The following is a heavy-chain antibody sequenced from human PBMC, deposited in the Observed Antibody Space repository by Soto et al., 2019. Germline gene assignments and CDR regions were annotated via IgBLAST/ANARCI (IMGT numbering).Heavy chain of an antibody. V-gene: IGHV1-24*01. CDR3: ATVGTDIVVVPAAIACFACLAI. CDR1: GYTLTELS. J-gene: IGHJ3*02. Sequence: ASVKVSCKVSGYTLTELSMHWVRQAPGKGLEWMGGFDPEDGETIYAQKFQGRVTMTEDTSTDTAYMELSSLRSEDTAVYYCATVGTDIVVVPAAIACFACLAIWGQ. D-gene: IGHD2-2*02. CDR2: FDPEDGET.